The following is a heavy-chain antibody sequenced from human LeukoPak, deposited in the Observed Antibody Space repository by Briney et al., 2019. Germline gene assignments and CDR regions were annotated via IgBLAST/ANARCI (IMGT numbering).Heavy chain of an antibody. Sequence: PGGSLRLSCAASGFTFSSYGMHWVRQAPGKGLEWVAVISYDGSNKYYADSVKGRFTISRDNSKNTLYLQMNSLRAEDTAVYYCANSLRGTMVRGVIISPVVWGMDVWGQGTTVTVSS. CDR1: GFTFSSYG. D-gene: IGHD3-10*01. CDR3: ANSLRGTMVRGVIISPVVWGMDV. CDR2: ISYDGSNK. J-gene: IGHJ6*02. V-gene: IGHV3-30*18.